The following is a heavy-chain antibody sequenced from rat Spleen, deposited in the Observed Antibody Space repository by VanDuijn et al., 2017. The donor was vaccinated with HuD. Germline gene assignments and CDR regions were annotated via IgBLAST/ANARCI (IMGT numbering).Heavy chain of an antibody. CDR3: ARADVAGLSTDGI. J-gene: IGHJ2*01. Sequence: QVQLKESGPGLVQPSQTLSLTCTVSGFSLSNYGVLWVRQFPGKGLEWLGGIWGDGSTDYNSALKSRLSITRDTSKSQVFLKMNSLQTEDTATYFCARADVAGLSTDGIWGQGVMVTVSS. V-gene: IGHV2-1*01. CDR2: IWGDGST. D-gene: IGHD1-2*01. CDR1: GFSLSNYG.